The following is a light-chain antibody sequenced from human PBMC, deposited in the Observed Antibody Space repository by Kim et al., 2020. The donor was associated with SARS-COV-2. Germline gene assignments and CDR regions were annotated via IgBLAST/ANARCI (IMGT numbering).Light chain of an antibody. CDR2: RNN. Sequence: PGQRVTISCSGRSSNIGSNYVYWYQQLPGTAPKLLIYRNNQRPSGVPDRFSGSKSGTSASLAISGLRSEDEADYYCAAWDDSLHVVFGGGTQLTVL. J-gene: IGLJ2*01. CDR3: AAWDDSLHVV. V-gene: IGLV1-47*01. CDR1: SSNIGSNY.